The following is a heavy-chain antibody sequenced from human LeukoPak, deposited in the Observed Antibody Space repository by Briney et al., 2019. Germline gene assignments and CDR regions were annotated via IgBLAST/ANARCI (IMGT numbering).Heavy chain of an antibody. CDR2: INQDASQK. V-gene: IGHV3-7*04. CDR1: GFTFSSYW. CDR3: ARCRKYYYDSSGYYDFDY. J-gene: IGHJ4*02. D-gene: IGHD3-22*01. Sequence: GGSLRLSCAASGFTFSSYWVTWVRQAPGKGLEWVANINQDASQKYYADSVKGRFTISRDNAKNSLYLQMDTLRVEDTAMYYCARCRKYYYDSSGYYDFDYWGQGTLVTVSS.